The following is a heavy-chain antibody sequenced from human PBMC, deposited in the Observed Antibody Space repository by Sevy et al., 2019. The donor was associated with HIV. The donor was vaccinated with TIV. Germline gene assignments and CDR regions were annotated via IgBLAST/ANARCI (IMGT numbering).Heavy chain of an antibody. CDR1: GFTFSSYG. CDR3: AKALHLGGYYYGMDV. J-gene: IGHJ6*02. D-gene: IGHD3-16*01. Sequence: GGSLRLSCAASGFTFSSYGMHWVRQAPGKGLEWVAVISYDGSNKYYADSVKGRFTISRDNSKNTLYLQMNSLRAGDTAVYYCAKALHLGGYYYGMDVWGQGTTVTVSS. CDR2: ISYDGSNK. V-gene: IGHV3-30*18.